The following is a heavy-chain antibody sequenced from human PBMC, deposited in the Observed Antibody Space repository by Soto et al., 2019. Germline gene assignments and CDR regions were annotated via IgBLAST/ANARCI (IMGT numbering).Heavy chain of an antibody. CDR1: GFTFSNAW. J-gene: IGHJ4*02. CDR2: LKSKTDGGTT. Sequence: EVQLVESGGGLVKPGGSLRLSCAASGFTFSNAWMSWVRQAPGKGLEWVGRLKSKTDGGTTDYAAPVKGRFTISRDDSKNTLYLQMDSRKTEDKAVYYCTTDYGYYAPWGQGTLVTVST. D-gene: IGHD2-2*03. V-gene: IGHV3-15*01. CDR3: TTDYGYYAP.